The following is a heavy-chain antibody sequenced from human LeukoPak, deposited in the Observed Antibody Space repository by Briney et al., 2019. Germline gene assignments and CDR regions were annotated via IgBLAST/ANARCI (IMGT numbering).Heavy chain of an antibody. CDR3: ARVEAVAGTWGGLDP. J-gene: IGHJ5*02. D-gene: IGHD6-19*01. CDR1: GFTSSSYS. CDR2: ISSSSSYI. Sequence: GGSLRLSCAASGFTSSSYSMNWVRQAPGKGLEWVSSISSSSSYIYYADSVKGRFTISRDNAKNSLYLQMNSLRAEDTAVYYCARVEAVAGTWGGLDPWGQGTLVTVSS. V-gene: IGHV3-21*01.